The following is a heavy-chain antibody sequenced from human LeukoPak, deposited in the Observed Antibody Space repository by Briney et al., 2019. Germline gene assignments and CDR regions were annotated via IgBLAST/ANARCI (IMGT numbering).Heavy chain of an antibody. CDR3: AKDFLPYYYDSSGAFDI. V-gene: IGHV3-23*01. CDR2: ISGSGGSA. Sequence: GGSLRLSCAASRFTFSNYAMSWVRQAPGKGLEWVSVISGSGGSAYYADSVKGRFTVSRDNSKNTLYLQMNSLRAEDTAVYYCAKDFLPYYYDSSGAFDIWGQGTMVTVSS. CDR1: RFTFSNYA. J-gene: IGHJ3*02. D-gene: IGHD3-22*01.